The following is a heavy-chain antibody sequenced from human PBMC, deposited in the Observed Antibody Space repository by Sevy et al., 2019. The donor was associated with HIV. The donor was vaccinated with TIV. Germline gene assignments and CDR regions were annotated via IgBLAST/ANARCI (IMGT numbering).Heavy chain of an antibody. CDR1: GFTVSSNY. D-gene: IGHD3-22*01. V-gene: IGHV3-53*01. J-gene: IGHJ4*02. CDR3: AREGDGSSGYYDY. CDR2: IYSGGST. Sequence: GGSLRLSCAASGFTVSSNYMSCVRQAPGKGLEWVSVIYSGGSTYYADSVKGRFTISRDNSKNTLYLQMNSLRAEDTAVYYCAREGDGSSGYYDYWGQGTLVTVSS.